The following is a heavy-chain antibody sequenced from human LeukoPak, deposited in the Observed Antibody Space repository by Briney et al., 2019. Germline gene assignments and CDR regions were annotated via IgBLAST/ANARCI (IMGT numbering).Heavy chain of an antibody. CDR2: ISWNSGSI. V-gene: IGHV3-9*03. Sequence: GGSLRLSCAASGFTFDDYAMHWVWQAPGKGLEWVSGISWNSGSIGYADSVKGRFTISRDNAKNSLYLQMNSLRAEDMALYYCAKDVVAASTGFFDYWGQGTLVTVSS. CDR3: AKDVVAASTGFFDY. J-gene: IGHJ4*02. CDR1: GFTFDDYA. D-gene: IGHD1-14*01.